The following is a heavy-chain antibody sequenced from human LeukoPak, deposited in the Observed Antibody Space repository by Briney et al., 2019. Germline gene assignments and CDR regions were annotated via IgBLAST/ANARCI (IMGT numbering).Heavy chain of an antibody. J-gene: IGHJ6*03. Sequence: GGSLRLSCAASGLTFRSSGMNSVRQAPGKGPGWVSYISRRSTTMYYADSVRGRFTISRDNAKNSLYLEMNSLRPEDTAVYYCAKDPHPSGYGDFYYMDVWGKGTTVTVSS. CDR2: ISRRSTTM. V-gene: IGHV3-48*01. CDR1: GLTFRSSG. CDR3: AKDPHPSGYGDFYYMDV. D-gene: IGHD3-22*01.